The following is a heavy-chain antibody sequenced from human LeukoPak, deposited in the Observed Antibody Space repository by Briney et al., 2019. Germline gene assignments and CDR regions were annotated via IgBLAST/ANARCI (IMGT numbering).Heavy chain of an antibody. CDR3: AREAVTVYYDSSGYTFDY. D-gene: IGHD3-22*01. CDR1: GFTFSDYY. V-gene: IGHV3-11*01. J-gene: IGHJ4*02. Sequence: PGGSLRLSCAASGFTFSDYYMSWIRQAPGKGLEWVSYISSSGSTIYYADSVKGRFTISRDNAKNSLYLQMNSLRAEDTAVYYCAREAVTVYYDSSGYTFDYWGQGTLVTVSS. CDR2: ISSSGSTI.